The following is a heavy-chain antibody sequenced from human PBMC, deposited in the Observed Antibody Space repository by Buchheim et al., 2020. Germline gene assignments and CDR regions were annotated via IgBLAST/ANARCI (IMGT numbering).Heavy chain of an antibody. D-gene: IGHD6-13*01. CDR2: IYSSGLT. Sequence: QVQLQESGPGLVKPSETVSLTCSVSGGFISSYYWSWIRLPAGKGLEWIGRIYSSGLTSYNPSLKSRVSMSVDTSRNQFSLSLNSVTAADTAIYYCARVAEGNSWSHFDSWGQGTL. CDR1: GGFISSYY. V-gene: IGHV4-4*07. J-gene: IGHJ4*02. CDR3: ARVAEGNSWSHFDS.